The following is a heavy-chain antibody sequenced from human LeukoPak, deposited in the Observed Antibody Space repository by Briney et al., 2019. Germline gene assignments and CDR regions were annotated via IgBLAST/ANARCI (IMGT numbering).Heavy chain of an antibody. CDR2: IKQDGSDI. CDR1: GFTFSSLW. CDR3: AREDGNPFDY. V-gene: IGHV3-7*03. J-gene: IGHJ4*02. D-gene: IGHD5-24*01. Sequence: GGSLRLSCVASGFTFSSLWMTWVRQAPGKGLEWVANIKQDGSDIYYVDSVKGRFTISRDNSKNTLYLQMNSLRAEDTAVYYCAREDGNPFDYWGQGTLVTVSS.